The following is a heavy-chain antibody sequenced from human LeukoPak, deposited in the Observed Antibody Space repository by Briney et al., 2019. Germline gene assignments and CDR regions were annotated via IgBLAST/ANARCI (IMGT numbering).Heavy chain of an antibody. CDR1: GGSISSYY. J-gene: IGHJ4*02. CDR3: AMAVAGNFDY. V-gene: IGHV4-39*01. Sequence: SETLSLTCTVSGGSISSYYWGWIRQPPGKGLEWIGSIYYSGSTYYNPSLKSRVTISVDTSKNQFSLKLSSVTAADTAVYYCAMAVAGNFDYWGQGTLVTVSS. CDR2: IYYSGST. D-gene: IGHD6-19*01.